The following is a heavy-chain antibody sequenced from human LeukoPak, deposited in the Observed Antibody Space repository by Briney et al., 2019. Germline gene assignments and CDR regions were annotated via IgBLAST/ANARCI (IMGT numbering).Heavy chain of an antibody. CDR1: GFTFSSYS. Sequence: GGSLRLSCAASGFTFSSYSMNWVRQAPGKGLEWVSSISSSSYIYYADSVKGRFTISRDNAKNSLYLQMNSLRAEDTAVYYCAGDDYYDILTGLPGLDYWGQGTLVTVSS. J-gene: IGHJ4*02. V-gene: IGHV3-21*01. D-gene: IGHD3-9*01. CDR2: ISSSSYI. CDR3: AGDDYYDILTGLPGLDY.